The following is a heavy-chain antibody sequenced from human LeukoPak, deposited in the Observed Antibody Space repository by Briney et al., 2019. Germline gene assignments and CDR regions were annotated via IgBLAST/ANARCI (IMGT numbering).Heavy chain of an antibody. CDR3: ANIGSGSYATTIDY. Sequence: GSLRLSCAASGLTVSKDYMSWVRQAPGKGLESVSVIYSGGSTYYADSVRGRFTISRDNSKNTLYLQMNSLRVEDTAVYYCANIGSGSYATTIDYWGQGTLVTVSS. D-gene: IGHD3-10*01. J-gene: IGHJ4*02. CDR1: GLTVSKDY. V-gene: IGHV3-53*01. CDR2: IYSGGST.